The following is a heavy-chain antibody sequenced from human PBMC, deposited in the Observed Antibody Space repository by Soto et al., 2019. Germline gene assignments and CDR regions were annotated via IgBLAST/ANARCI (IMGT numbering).Heavy chain of an antibody. CDR1: GGSISSSSHY. Sequence: SETLSLTCTVSGGSISSSSHYWGWIRQPPGKGLEWIGSIYYSGSTYYNPSFKSRVTISVDTSKNQFSLKLSSVTAADRAVYYCALSSGYASWFDPWGQGTLVTVSS. CDR3: ALSSGYASWFDP. J-gene: IGHJ5*02. CDR2: IYYSGST. D-gene: IGHD3-22*01. V-gene: IGHV4-39*01.